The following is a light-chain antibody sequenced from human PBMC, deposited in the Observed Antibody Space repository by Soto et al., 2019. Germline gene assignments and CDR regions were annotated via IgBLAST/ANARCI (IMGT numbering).Light chain of an antibody. CDR2: DTS. Sequence: EIELTQSPVTLSLSPGERATLSCRASQSVSRYLAWYQQKPGQAPRLLIYDTSIMATGIPARFSGSGSGTDFTLTINSLEPEDFAIYYCQQRTNWPGTFGQGTKVEIK. CDR1: QSVSRY. CDR3: QQRTNWPGT. J-gene: IGKJ1*01. V-gene: IGKV3-11*01.